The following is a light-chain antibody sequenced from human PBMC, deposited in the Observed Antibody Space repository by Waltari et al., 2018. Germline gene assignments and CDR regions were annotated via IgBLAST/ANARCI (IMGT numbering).Light chain of an antibody. CDR3: SSYRSSTTLKYV. Sequence: QSALTQPASVSGSPGQSITISCTGTSSDVGGYNYVPWYQQHPGKVPKLKIYEVTNRPSGFSDRFSGSKSGNTASLTISGLQAEDEADYYCSSYRSSTTLKYVFGTGTKVTV. CDR2: EVT. V-gene: IGLV2-14*01. J-gene: IGLJ1*01. CDR1: SSDVGGYNY.